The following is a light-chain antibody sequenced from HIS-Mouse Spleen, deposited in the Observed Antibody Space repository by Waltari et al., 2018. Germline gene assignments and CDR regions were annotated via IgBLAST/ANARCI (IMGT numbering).Light chain of an antibody. Sequence: QSALTQPASVSGSPGQSITISCTGTSSDVGGYNYVSWYQQHPGKAPKLMIYEVSNRPSGVSNRFSGSKSGNTASLTISGLRAEDEADYYCSSYTSSSPYVVFGGGTKLTVL. CDR3: SSYTSSSPYVV. J-gene: IGLJ2*01. CDR1: SSDVGGYNY. V-gene: IGLV2-14*01. CDR2: EVS.